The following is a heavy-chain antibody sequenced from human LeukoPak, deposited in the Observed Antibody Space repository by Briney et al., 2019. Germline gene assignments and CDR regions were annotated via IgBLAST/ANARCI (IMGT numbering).Heavy chain of an antibody. CDR3: ARSIGRQWLLYYYYYGMDV. D-gene: IGHD6-19*01. CDR1: GGSFSGYY. V-gene: IGHV4-34*01. CDR2: INHSGST. Sequence: SETLSLTCAVYGGSFSGYYWSWIRQPPGKGLEWIGEINHSGSTNYNPSLKSRVTISVDTSKNQFSLKLSSVTAADTAVYYCARSIGRQWLLYYYYYGMDVWGQGTTVTVSS. J-gene: IGHJ6*02.